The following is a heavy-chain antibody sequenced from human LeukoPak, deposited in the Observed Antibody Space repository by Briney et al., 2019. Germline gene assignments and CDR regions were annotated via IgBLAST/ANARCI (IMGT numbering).Heavy chain of an antibody. Sequence: GGSLRLSCAASAFTFTDYDFHWVRQAPGKGLEWVAFIRHDGSDKYYVDSVKGRFTISRDNSKNTLYLEMNSLRADDTAVYYCAKGDSWGQGTLVTVSS. CDR3: AKGDS. CDR2: IRHDGSDK. J-gene: IGHJ4*02. V-gene: IGHV3-30*02. CDR1: AFTFTDYD.